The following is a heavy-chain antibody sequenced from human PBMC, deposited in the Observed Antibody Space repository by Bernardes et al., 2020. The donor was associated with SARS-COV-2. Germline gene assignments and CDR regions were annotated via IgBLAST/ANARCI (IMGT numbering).Heavy chain of an antibody. J-gene: IGHJ4*02. D-gene: IGHD3-3*01. Sequence: GGSLRLSCAASGFTFSSYWMSWVRQAPGKGLEWVANIKQDGSEKYYVDSVKGRFTISRDNAKNSLYLQMNSLGAEDTAVYYCARANNDFWSGGDIWDYWGQGTLVTVSS. CDR1: GFTFSSYW. CDR3: ARANNDFWSGGDIWDY. CDR2: IKQDGSEK. V-gene: IGHV3-7*03.